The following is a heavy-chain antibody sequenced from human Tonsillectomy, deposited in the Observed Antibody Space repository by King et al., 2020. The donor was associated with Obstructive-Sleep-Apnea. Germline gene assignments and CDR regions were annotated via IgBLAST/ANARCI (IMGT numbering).Heavy chain of an antibody. CDR2: ISGSGDTT. Sequence: VPLVESGGGLVQPGGSLRLSCAASGFTFSNYPLSWVRPAPGKGLEWVSVISGSGDTTYYADSVKGRFTISRDNSKNTLYLQMNSLRAEDTAVYYCAKDKIRNYPLDYWGQGTLVTVSS. V-gene: IGHV3-23*04. J-gene: IGHJ4*02. CDR3: AKDKIRNYPLDY. CDR1: GFTFSNYP. D-gene: IGHD5-24*01.